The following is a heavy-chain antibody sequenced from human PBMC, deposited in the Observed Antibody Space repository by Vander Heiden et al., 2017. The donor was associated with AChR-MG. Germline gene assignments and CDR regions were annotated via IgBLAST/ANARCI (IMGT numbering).Heavy chain of an antibody. V-gene: IGHV4-59*01. CDR3: ARNVWRLRGSFDL. D-gene: IGHD2-21*02. J-gene: IGHJ5*02. Sequence: QVHLRESGPGLVKPSETLSLTCSVSSDSIVAYYWSWVRQPPGKGLDGIGHIYSTGNTNYSPSLRGRVSMSIDTSRKTFSLSLTSVTAADTAVYYCARNVWRLRGSFDLWGQGTLVTVSS. CDR2: IYSTGNT. CDR1: SDSIVAYY.